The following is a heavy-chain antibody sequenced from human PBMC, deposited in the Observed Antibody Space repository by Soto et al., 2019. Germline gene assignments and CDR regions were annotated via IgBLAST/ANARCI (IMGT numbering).Heavy chain of an antibody. D-gene: IGHD3-9*01. J-gene: IGHJ3*02. Sequence: ASVKVSCKASGYTFTSYGISWVRQAPGQGLEWMGWISAYNGNTNYAQKLQGRVTMTTDTSTSTAYMELRSLRSDDTAVYYCARVYRNYDILTGYRIGAFDIWGQGTMVTVSS. CDR2: ISAYNGNT. CDR3: ARVYRNYDILTGYRIGAFDI. CDR1: GYTFTSYG. V-gene: IGHV1-18*01.